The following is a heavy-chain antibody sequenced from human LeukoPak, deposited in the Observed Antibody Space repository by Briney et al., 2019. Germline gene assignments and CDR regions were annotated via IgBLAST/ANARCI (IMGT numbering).Heavy chain of an antibody. CDR1: GGSFSGYY. CDR3: ARRYDGSSHKDKFDY. V-gene: IGHV4-34*01. Sequence: PSETLSLTCAVYGGSFSGYYWSWIRQPPGKGLEWIGEINHSGSTNYNPSLKSRVTISVDTSKNQFSLKLSSVTAADTAVYYCARRYDGSSHKDKFDYWGQGTLVTVSS. J-gene: IGHJ4*02. CDR2: INHSGST. D-gene: IGHD6-13*01.